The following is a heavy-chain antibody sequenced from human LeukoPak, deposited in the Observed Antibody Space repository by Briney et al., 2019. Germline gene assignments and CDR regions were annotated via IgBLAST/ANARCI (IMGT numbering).Heavy chain of an antibody. CDR1: GGSISSSSYY. CDR2: IYYSGST. Sequence: PSETLSLTCTVSGGSISSSSYYWGWIRQPPGKGLEWIGSIYYSGSTYYNPPLKSRVTISVDTSKNQFSLKLSSVTAADTAVYYCARVQQLAMNHDAFDIWGQGTMVTVSS. D-gene: IGHD6-13*01. V-gene: IGHV4-39*07. CDR3: ARVQQLAMNHDAFDI. J-gene: IGHJ3*02.